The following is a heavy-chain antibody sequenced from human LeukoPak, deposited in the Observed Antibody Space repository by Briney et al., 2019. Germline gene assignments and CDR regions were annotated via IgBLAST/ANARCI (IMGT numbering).Heavy chain of an antibody. J-gene: IGHJ4*02. V-gene: IGHV3-30-3*01. D-gene: IGHD3-3*01. CDR2: ISYDGSNK. Sequence: GGSLRLSCAASGFTFSSYAMHWVRQAPGKGLEWVAVISYDGSNKYYADSVKGRFTISRDDSKNTLYLQMSSLRADDTAVYFCAKALYYEWSFDYWGQGTLVTVSS. CDR3: AKALYYEWSFDY. CDR1: GFTFSSYA.